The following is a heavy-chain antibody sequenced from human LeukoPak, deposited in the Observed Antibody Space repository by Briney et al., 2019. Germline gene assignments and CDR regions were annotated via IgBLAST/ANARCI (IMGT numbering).Heavy chain of an antibody. CDR3: ATVTGRVD. CDR1: GYTFTGYY. J-gene: IGHJ4*02. V-gene: IGHV1-2*02. CDR2: IHPNSGDT. D-gene: IGHD1-20*01. Sequence: ASVKVSCKASGYTFTGYYMHWVRQAPGQGLEWMRWIHPNSGDTNYAQKFQGRVTMTRDTSISTAYMELSRLRSDDTAVYYCATVTGRVDWGQGTLVTVSS.